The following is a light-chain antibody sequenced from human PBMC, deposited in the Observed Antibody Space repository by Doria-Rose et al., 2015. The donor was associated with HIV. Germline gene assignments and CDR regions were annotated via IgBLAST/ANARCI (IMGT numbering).Light chain of an antibody. CDR3: HQYGTSWT. Sequence: EIVLTQSLGTLSLSPGERATLSCRASQSFSSTYLAWYQQKPGQAPSLLIYDGSTRATGIPDRFSASGSGTDFTLTINRLEPGDFALYYCHQYGTSWTFGQGTKVEI. CDR1: QSFSSTY. J-gene: IGKJ1*01. V-gene: IGKV3-20*01. CDR2: DGS.